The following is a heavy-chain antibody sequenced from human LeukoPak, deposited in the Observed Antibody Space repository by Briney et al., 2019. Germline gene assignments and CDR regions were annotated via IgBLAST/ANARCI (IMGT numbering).Heavy chain of an antibody. Sequence: GGSLRLSCVASGFTFRNYGMHWVRQAPGKGLEWVAFIRYDGSNKYYADSVKGRFTISRDNSKNTLYLQMNSLRTEDTAVYYCAKGEWLFDYWGQGTLVTVSS. CDR2: IRYDGSNK. D-gene: IGHD3-3*01. CDR1: GFTFRNYG. J-gene: IGHJ4*02. CDR3: AKGEWLFDY. V-gene: IGHV3-30*02.